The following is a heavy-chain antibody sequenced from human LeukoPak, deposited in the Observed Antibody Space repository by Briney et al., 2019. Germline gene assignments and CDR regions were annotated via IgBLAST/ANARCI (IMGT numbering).Heavy chain of an antibody. J-gene: IGHJ4*02. CDR3: ARGGSLRPPIYFDY. D-gene: IGHD6-13*01. V-gene: IGHV4-59*01. CDR2: IYYSGST. Sequence: PSXTLSLTCTVSGGSISSYYWSWIRQPPGKGLEWIGYIYYSGSTNYNPSLKSRVTISVDTSKNQFSLKLSSVTAAYTAVYYCARGGSLRPPIYFDYWGQGTLVTVSS. CDR1: GGSISSYY.